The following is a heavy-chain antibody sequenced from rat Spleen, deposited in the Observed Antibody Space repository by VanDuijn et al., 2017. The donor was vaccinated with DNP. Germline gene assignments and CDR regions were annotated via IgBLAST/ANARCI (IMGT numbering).Heavy chain of an antibody. CDR3: IRDGGGNWFAH. Sequence: QVQLKESGPGLVKPSETLSLTCTVSGFSLTRFSVSWIRQTSGNGPEWMGRIWYDGDTAYNSALTSRLTISRDTSENQVFLKMSSLQTGDTGTYYCIRDGGGNWFAHWGQGTVVTVSS. CDR1: GFSLTRFS. CDR2: IWYDGDT. J-gene: IGHJ3*01. V-gene: IGHV2-63*01.